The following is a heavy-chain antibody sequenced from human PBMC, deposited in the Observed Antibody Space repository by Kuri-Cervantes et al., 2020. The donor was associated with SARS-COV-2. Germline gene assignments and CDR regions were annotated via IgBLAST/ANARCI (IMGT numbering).Heavy chain of an antibody. CDR3: VVGFFSSRKWDY. Sequence: SVKVSCKASGGTFSSYAISWVRQAPGQGLEWMGGIIPFLATPSYAQRFEGRVTITADESTSTVYMEMSSLTSEDTAVYFCVVGFFSSRKWDYWGQGTLVTVSS. CDR1: GGTFSSYA. V-gene: IGHV1-69*13. J-gene: IGHJ4*02. D-gene: IGHD2-15*01. CDR2: IIPFLATP.